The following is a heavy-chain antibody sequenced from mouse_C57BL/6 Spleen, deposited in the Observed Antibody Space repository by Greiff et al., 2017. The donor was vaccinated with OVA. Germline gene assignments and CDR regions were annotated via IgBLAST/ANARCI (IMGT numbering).Heavy chain of an antibody. CDR2: ISSGGDYI. Sequence: EVHLVESGEGLVKPGGSLKLSCAASGFTFSSYAMSWVRQTPEKRLEWVAYISSGGDYIYYADTVKGRFTISRDNARNTLYLQMSSLKSEDTAMYYCTRVRTYYYGSLDYYAMDYWGQGTSVTVSS. CDR1: GFTFSSYA. V-gene: IGHV5-9-1*02. CDR3: TRVRTYYYGSLDYYAMDY. J-gene: IGHJ4*01. D-gene: IGHD1-1*01.